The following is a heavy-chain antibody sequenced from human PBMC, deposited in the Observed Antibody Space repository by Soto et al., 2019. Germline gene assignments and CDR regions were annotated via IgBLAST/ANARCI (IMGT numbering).Heavy chain of an antibody. D-gene: IGHD3-3*01. CDR2: IWYDGSNK. Sequence: LRLSCAASGFTFSSYGMHWVRQAPGKGLEWVAVIWYDGSNKYYADSVKGRFTISRDNSKNTLYLQMNSLRAEDTAVYYCARDGDFWSGYYTSGYYYYYGMDVWGQGTTVTVSS. CDR1: GFTFSSYG. CDR3: ARDGDFWSGYYTSGYYYYYGMDV. J-gene: IGHJ6*02. V-gene: IGHV3-33*01.